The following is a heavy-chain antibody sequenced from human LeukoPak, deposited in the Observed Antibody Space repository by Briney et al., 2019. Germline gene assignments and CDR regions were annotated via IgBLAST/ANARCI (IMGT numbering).Heavy chain of an antibody. D-gene: IGHD3/OR15-3a*01. CDR2: SSSSGSTI. CDR1: GLTLSDYY. Sequence: GGSLRLSCAISGLTLSDYYMSWIRQAPGKGLEWVSYSSSSGSTIYYADSVEGRFAISRDNAKNSLYLQMNSLRAEDTAVYYCARRRDFIDYWGQGTLVTVSS. V-gene: IGHV3-11*01. CDR3: ARRRDFIDY. J-gene: IGHJ4*02.